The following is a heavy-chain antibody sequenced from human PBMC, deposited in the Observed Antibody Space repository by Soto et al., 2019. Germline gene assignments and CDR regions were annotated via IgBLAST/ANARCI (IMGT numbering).Heavy chain of an antibody. J-gene: IGHJ4*02. CDR3: ARWSYLDY. CDR1: GFSFGSYA. Sequence: GGSLRLSCAASGFSFGSYALSWVRQAPGKGLEWVSTISGSDGKTFYADSVKGRFSISRDTSQNSLYLQMNSLRADDTAIYYCARWSYLDYWGQGTRVTVSS. D-gene: IGHD3-3*01. CDR2: ISGSDGKT. V-gene: IGHV3-23*01.